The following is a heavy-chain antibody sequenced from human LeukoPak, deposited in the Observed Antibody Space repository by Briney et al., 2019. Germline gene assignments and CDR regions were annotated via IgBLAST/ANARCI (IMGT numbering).Heavy chain of an antibody. D-gene: IGHD5-24*01. J-gene: IGHJ4*02. Sequence: GGSLRLSCAASGFTFSSYEMNWVRQAPGKGLEWVSYISSSGSTIYYADSVKGRFTISRDNAKNSLYLQMNSLRAEDTAVYYCARMPEMATIGYYFDYWGQGTLVTVSS. V-gene: IGHV3-48*03. CDR3: ARMPEMATIGYYFDY. CDR2: ISSSGSTI. CDR1: GFTFSSYE.